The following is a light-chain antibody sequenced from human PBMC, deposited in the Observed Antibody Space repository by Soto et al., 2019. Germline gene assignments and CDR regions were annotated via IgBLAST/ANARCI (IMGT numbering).Light chain of an antibody. J-gene: IGKJ1*01. CDR3: QHDHNWPPWT. CDR2: RAS. V-gene: IGKV3-15*01. CDR1: QSVSSN. Sequence: EIVMTQSPATLSVSPGERATLSCRASQSVSSNLAWYQQKPGQAPRLPIYRASTRATGIPARFSGSGSGTDFTLTITSLQSEDFAVYYCQHDHNWPPWTFGQGTKVEIK.